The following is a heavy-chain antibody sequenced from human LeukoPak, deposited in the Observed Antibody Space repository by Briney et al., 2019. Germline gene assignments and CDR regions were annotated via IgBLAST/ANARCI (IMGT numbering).Heavy chain of an antibody. CDR1: GSTFTSYD. J-gene: IGHJ5*02. D-gene: IGHD3-10*01. CDR3: ARPSSRGDLVDP. CDR2: MNPNSGNT. Sequence: ASVKVSFKASGSTFTSYDINWGRQATGQGLEWMGWMNPNSGNTGYAQKFQGRVTMTRNTSISTAYMELSSLRSEDTAVYYCARPSSRGDLVDPWGQGTLVTVSS. V-gene: IGHV1-8*01.